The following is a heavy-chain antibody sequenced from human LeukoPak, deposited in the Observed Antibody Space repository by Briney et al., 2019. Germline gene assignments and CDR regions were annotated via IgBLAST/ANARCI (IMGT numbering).Heavy chain of an antibody. J-gene: IGHJ3*02. CDR1: GFTFSSYW. V-gene: IGHV3-7*01. D-gene: IGHD2-2*02. CDR3: ARDRCSSTSCYTPDAFDI. CDR2: IKQDGSEK. Sequence: GGSLRLSCAASGFTFSSYWMSWVRQAPGKGLEGVANIKQDGSEKYYVDSVKGRFTISRDNAKNSLYLQMNSLRAEDTAVYYCARDRCSSTSCYTPDAFDIWGQGTMVTVSS.